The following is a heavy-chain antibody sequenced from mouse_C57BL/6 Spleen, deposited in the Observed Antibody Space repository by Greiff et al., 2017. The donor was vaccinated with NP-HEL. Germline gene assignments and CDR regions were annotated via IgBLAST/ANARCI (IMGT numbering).Heavy chain of an antibody. CDR3: AVYYYGSSPFAY. J-gene: IGHJ3*01. V-gene: IGHV1-69*01. D-gene: IGHD1-1*01. Sequence: VQLQQSGAELVMPGASVKLSCKASGYTFTSYWMHWVKQRPGQGLEWIGEIDPSDSYTNYNQKFKGKSTLTVDKSSSTAYMQLSSLTSEDSAVYYCAVYYYGSSPFAYWGQGTLVTVSA. CDR2: IDPSDSYT. CDR1: GYTFTSYW.